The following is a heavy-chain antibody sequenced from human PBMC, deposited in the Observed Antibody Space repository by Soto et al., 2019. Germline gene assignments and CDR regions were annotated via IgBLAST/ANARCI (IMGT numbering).Heavy chain of an antibody. CDR2: IYPGDSDT. CDR1: GYSFTSYW. J-gene: IGHJ6*03. CDR3: ARRLATGTTSYYYYMDV. V-gene: IGHV5-51*01. Sequence: GESLKISCKGSGYSFTSYWIGWVRQMPGKGLEWMGIIYPGDSDTRYSPSFQGQVTISADKSISTAYLQWSSLKASDTAMYYCARRLATGTTSYYYYMDVWGKGTTVPVSS. D-gene: IGHD1-1*01.